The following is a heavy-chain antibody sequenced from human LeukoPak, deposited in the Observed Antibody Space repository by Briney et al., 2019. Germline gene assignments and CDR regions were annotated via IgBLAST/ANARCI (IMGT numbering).Heavy chain of an antibody. J-gene: IGHJ4*02. CDR1: GFTFSSSA. D-gene: IGHD3-16*01. CDR2: ITGDGVTT. CDR3: AKERRRVDTSMIRSYFFDS. V-gene: IGHV3-23*01. Sequence: GGSLRLSCAASGFTFSSSAMSWVRQPPSKGLEWLSSITGDGVTTYYADSVKGRFTISRDNSKNILFLQMNSLRAEDSASYFCAKERRRVDTSMIRSYFFDSWGQGTPVTVSS.